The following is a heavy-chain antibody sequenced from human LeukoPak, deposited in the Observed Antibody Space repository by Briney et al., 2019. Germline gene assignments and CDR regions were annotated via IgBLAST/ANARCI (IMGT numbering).Heavy chain of an antibody. CDR1: GFTFDDYA. CDR3: AKSRGYSYYFDY. J-gene: IGHJ4*02. CDR2: ISWNSGSI. Sequence: PGRSLRLSCAASGFTFDDYAMHWVRQAPGKGLEWVSGISWNSGSIGYADSVKGRFTISRDNAKNSLYLRMNSLRAEDTALYYCAKSRGYSYYFDYWGQRTLVTVSS. V-gene: IGHV3-9*01. D-gene: IGHD5-18*01.